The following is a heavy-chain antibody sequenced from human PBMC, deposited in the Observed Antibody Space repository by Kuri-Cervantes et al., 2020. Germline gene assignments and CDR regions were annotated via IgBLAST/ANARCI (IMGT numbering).Heavy chain of an antibody. CDR3: ARDTMIVAGPGDFDF. D-gene: IGHD3-22*01. CDR1: GYTFTYRY. V-gene: IGHV1-18*04. J-gene: IGHJ3*01. CDR2: ISAYNGDT. Sequence: ASVKVSCKASGYTFTYRYLHWVRQAPGQGLEWMGWISAYNGDTNYAQKLQDRVTMTTDTYTSTAYMELRSLRPDDTAVYYCARDTMIVAGPGDFDFWGQGTMVTVSS.